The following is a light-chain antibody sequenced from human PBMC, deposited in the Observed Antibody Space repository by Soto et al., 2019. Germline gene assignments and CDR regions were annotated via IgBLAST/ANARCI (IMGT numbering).Light chain of an antibody. J-gene: IGLJ2*01. Sequence: QSALTQPRSVSGSPGQSVTISCTGTSSDVGGYNYVSWYLQHPGKAPKLIIYDVSKRPSGVPDRFSGSKSGNTASLTISGLQAEDEADYYCCSYAGSYHVVFGGGTKRTVL. V-gene: IGLV2-11*01. CDR3: CSYAGSYHVV. CDR1: SSDVGGYNY. CDR2: DVS.